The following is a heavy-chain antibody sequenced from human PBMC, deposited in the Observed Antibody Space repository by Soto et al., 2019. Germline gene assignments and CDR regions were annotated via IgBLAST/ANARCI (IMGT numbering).Heavy chain of an antibody. J-gene: IGHJ6*03. Sequence: PGESLKISCKGSGYSFTSYWIGWVRQMPGKGLEWMGIIYPGDSDTRYSPSFQGQVTISADKSISTAYLQWSSLKASDTAMYYCARVGGSSSWPHTYYYYCMDVWGKGTTVTVSS. V-gene: IGHV5-51*01. CDR2: IYPGDSDT. D-gene: IGHD6-13*01. CDR1: GYSFTSYW. CDR3: ARVGGSSSWPHTYYYYCMDV.